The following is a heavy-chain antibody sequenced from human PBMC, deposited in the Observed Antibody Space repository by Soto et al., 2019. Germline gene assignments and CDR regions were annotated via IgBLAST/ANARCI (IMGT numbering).Heavy chain of an antibody. CDR2: IRYGGSNK. CDR3: AKSLSNFDY. CDR1: GFTFSSYG. Sequence: GWSLILSCAASGFTFSSYGMHWVRQAPGKGLEWVAAIRYGGSNKYYADSVKGRFTISRDNSKNTLYLQMNSLRAEDTAVYYCAKSLSNFDYWGQGTLVTVPS. V-gene: IGHV3-30*18. D-gene: IGHD4-4*01. J-gene: IGHJ4*01.